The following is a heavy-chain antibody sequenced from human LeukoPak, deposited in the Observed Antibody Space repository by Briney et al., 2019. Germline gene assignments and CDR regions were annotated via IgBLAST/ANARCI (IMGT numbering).Heavy chain of an antibody. J-gene: IGHJ4*02. D-gene: IGHD6-13*01. CDR2: IYYSGST. Sequence: PSETLSLTCTVSGGSISSGDYYWSWIRQPPGKGLEWIGYIYYSGSTYHNPSLKSRVTISVDTSKNQFSLKLSSVTAADTAVYYCARSVEPGIFDYWGQGTLVTVSS. CDR3: ARSVEPGIFDY. CDR1: GGSISSGDYY. V-gene: IGHV4-30-4*01.